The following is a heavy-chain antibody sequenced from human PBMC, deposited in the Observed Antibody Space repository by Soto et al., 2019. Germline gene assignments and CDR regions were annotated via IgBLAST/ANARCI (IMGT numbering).Heavy chain of an antibody. V-gene: IGHV1-18*01. Sequence: SVKVSCKASGYTFTSYGISWVRQAPGQGLEWMGWSSAYNGNTNYAQKLQGRVTMTPDTSTSTAYMELRSLRSDDTAVYYCARALLGYSYGPIQGDFDYWGQGTLVTVSS. CDR3: ARALLGYSYGPIQGDFDY. CDR2: SSAYNGNT. D-gene: IGHD5-18*01. J-gene: IGHJ4*02. CDR1: GYTFTSYG.